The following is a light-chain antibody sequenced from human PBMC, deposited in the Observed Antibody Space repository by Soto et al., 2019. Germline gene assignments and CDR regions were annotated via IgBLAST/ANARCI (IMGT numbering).Light chain of an antibody. CDR3: QQRTNWPQIT. V-gene: IGKV3-11*01. CDR2: DVS. CDR1: QTVSTY. Sequence: EVVLTQSPATLSLSPGERATLSCRASQTVSTYLAWFQQKPGQTPRLLIYDVSKRATGVPARFSGSGSGTDFTLTISSLEPEDFAVYYCQQRTNWPQITFGQGTRLDIK. J-gene: IGKJ5*01.